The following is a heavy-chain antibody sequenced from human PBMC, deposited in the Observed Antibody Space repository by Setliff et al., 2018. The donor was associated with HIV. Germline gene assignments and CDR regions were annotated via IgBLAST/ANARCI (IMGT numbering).Heavy chain of an antibody. J-gene: IGHJ3*02. D-gene: IGHD1-26*01. CDR2: IIPVFGTT. Sequence: SVKVFCKASGGTFSSFAINWVRQAPGQGLEWVGGIIPVFGTTSYGHHFQGRVAITADASTSTAYLDLYSLRSEDTAVYYCARDHHSGSDWSRLGAFDIWGQGTVVTVSS. CDR1: GGTFSSFA. CDR3: ARDHHSGSDWSRLGAFDI. V-gene: IGHV1-69*13.